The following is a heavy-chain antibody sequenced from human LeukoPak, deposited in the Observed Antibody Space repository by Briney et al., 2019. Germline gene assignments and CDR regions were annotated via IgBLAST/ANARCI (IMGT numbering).Heavy chain of an antibody. J-gene: IGHJ3*02. CDR3: ARSKSTYSSRGDAFDI. V-gene: IGHV1-2*02. CDR1: GYTFTGYY. D-gene: IGHD6-13*01. Sequence: ASVKVSCKASGYTFTGYYMHWVRQAPGQGLEWMGWINPNSGGTNYAQKFQGRVTMTRDTSISTAYMELSRLRSDDTAVYYCARSKSTYSSRGDAFDIWGQGTRFTVSS. CDR2: INPNSGGT.